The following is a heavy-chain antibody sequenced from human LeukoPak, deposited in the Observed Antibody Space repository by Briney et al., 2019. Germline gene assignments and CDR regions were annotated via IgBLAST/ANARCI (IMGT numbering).Heavy chain of an antibody. CDR2: ISSSGGST. Sequence: PGGSLRLSCAASGFTFSSSAMNWVRQAPGKGLEWVSAISSSGGSTHYADSVKGRFTISRDNSKNTLYPQLNSLKAEDTAVYYCAKEGKTRNWNYFQAKPVYWGQGTLVIVSS. V-gene: IGHV3-23*01. CDR1: GFTFSSSA. J-gene: IGHJ4*02. CDR3: AKEGKTRNWNYFQAKPVY. D-gene: IGHD1-7*01.